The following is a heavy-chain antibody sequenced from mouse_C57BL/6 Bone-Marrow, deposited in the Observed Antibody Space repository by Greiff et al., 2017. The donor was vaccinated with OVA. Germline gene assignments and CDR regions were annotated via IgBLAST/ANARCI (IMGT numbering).Heavy chain of an antibody. Sequence: EVKVEESGGGLVQPGGSMKLSCAASGFTFSDAWMAWVRQSPEKGLEWVAEIRNKANNPASYYAESVQGRFTISRADSKSSDYLQRNNLRAEDTGIDYCTGGRFAYWGQGTLVTVSS. CDR2: IRNKANNPAS. CDR1: GFTFSDAW. V-gene: IGHV6-6*01. J-gene: IGHJ3*01. CDR3: TGGRFAY.